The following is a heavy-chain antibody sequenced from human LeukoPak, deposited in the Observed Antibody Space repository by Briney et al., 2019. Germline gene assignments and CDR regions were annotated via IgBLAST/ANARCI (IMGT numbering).Heavy chain of an antibody. CDR3: ARGPFVVVTATNYNWFDP. CDR2: INHSGST. CDR1: GGSFSGYY. J-gene: IGHJ5*02. D-gene: IGHD2-21*02. V-gene: IGHV4-34*01. Sequence: SETLSLTCAVYGGSFSGYYWSWIRQPPGKGLEWIGEINHSGSTNYNPSLKSRVTISADTSKNQFSLKLSSVTAADTAVYYCARGPFVVVTATNYNWFDPWGQGTLVTVSS.